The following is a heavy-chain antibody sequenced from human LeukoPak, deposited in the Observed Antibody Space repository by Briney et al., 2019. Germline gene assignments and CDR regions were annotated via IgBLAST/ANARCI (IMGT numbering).Heavy chain of an antibody. Sequence: GGSLRLSCAASGFTFSSYSMNWVRQAPGKGLEWVSSISSSSSYIYYADSVKGRFTISRDNAKNSLYLQMNSLRAEDTAVYYCARDRSNYYGSGSYYDWGQGTLVTVSS. V-gene: IGHV3-21*04. CDR3: ARDRSNYYGSGSYYD. D-gene: IGHD3-10*01. CDR1: GFTFSSYS. CDR2: ISSSSSYI. J-gene: IGHJ4*02.